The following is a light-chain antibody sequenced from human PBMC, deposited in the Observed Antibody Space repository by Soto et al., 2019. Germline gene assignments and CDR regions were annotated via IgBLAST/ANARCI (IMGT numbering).Light chain of an antibody. J-gene: IGKJ4*01. Sequence: EIVMTQSPVTLSVSPGERATLSCRASRSVSSSLAWYQQKPGQAPRLLIYGASTRATGIPARFTGSGSGTEFTLPISSLQCEDFEIYYCAQYDNWPPLTFGGGTKVEIK. CDR3: AQYDNWPPLT. CDR2: GAS. V-gene: IGKV3-15*01. CDR1: RSVSSS.